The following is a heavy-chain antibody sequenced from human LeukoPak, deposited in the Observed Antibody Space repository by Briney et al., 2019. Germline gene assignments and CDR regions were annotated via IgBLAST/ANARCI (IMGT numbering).Heavy chain of an antibody. CDR1: GGSFRGYY. V-gene: IGHV4-34*01. Sequence: SETLSLTCAVYGGSFRGYYWSWIRQPPGKGLEWIGEINHSGSTNYNPSLKSRVTISLDTSKNHFSLKVHSATAADTAVYYCAREDDTIADNTFDIWGQGTVVTVSS. CDR2: INHSGST. CDR3: AREDDTIADNTFDI. D-gene: IGHD6-13*01. J-gene: IGHJ3*02.